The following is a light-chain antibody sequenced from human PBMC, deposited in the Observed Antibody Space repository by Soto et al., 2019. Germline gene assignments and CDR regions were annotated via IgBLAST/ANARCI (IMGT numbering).Light chain of an antibody. CDR1: QSISNY. J-gene: IGKJ1*01. Sequence: DIQMTQSPSSLSASVGDRVTITCRASQSISNYLNWYQQKPGKAPKLLMYAASSLQSGVPSRFSGSGSGIDFTLTISSLQPEDFSTYYCQQSYSTPRTFGEGTKVEIK. CDR2: AAS. CDR3: QQSYSTPRT. V-gene: IGKV1-39*01.